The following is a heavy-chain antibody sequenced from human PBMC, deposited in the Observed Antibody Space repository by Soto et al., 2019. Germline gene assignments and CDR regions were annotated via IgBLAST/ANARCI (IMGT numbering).Heavy chain of an antibody. CDR3: ARQGAAAAPNYFDY. V-gene: IGHV4-39*01. D-gene: IGHD6-13*01. CDR2: IYYSGST. Sequence: SETLSLTCTVSGGSISSGGYYWSWIRQHPGKGLEWIGYIYYSGSTYYNPSLKSRVTISVDTSKNQFSLKLSSVTAADTAVYYCARQGAAAAPNYFDYWGQGTLVTVSS. CDR1: GGSISSGGYY. J-gene: IGHJ4*02.